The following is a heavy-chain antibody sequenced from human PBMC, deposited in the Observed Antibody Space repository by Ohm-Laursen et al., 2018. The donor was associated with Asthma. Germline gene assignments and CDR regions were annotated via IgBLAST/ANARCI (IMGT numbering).Heavy chain of an antibody. CDR3: ARDAKRYSSGYTYYYYYGMDV. Sequence: SETLSLTCTVSGGSISSGGYYWSWIRQHPGKGLEWIGYIYYSGSTYYNPSLKSRVTISVDTSKNQFSLKLSSVTAADTAVYYCARDAKRYSSGYTYYYYYGMDVWGQGTTVTVSS. CDR2: IYYSGST. D-gene: IGHD3-22*01. CDR1: GGSISSGGYY. J-gene: IGHJ6*02. V-gene: IGHV4-31*03.